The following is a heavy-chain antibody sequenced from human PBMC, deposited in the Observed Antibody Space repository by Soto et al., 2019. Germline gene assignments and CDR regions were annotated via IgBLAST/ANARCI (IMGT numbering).Heavy chain of an antibody. V-gene: IGHV1-69*06. Sequence: SVKVSCKASGGTFSSYAISWVRQAPGQGLEWMGGIIPIFGTANYAQKFQGRVTITEDKSTSTAYMELSGLRSGDTAVYYCATPTPLRGAMITNINFDFWGQGTPATVS. CDR3: ATPTPLRGAMITNINFDF. J-gene: IGHJ4*02. CDR2: IIPIFGTA. CDR1: GGTFSSYA. D-gene: IGHD3-10*01.